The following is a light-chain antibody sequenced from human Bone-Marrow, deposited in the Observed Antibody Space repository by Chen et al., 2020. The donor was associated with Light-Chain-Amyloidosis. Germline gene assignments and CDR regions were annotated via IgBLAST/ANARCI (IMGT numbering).Light chain of an antibody. Sequence: SYVLTQPSSLSVAPVQTASTACGGNNIGSTSVHWYQQTPGQAPLLVVYDDSDRPSGIPERLSGSNSGNTATLTISRVEAGDEADYYCQVWDRSSDRPVFGGGTKLTVL. CDR3: QVWDRSSDRPV. CDR2: DDS. J-gene: IGLJ3*02. CDR1: NIGSTS. V-gene: IGLV3-21*02.